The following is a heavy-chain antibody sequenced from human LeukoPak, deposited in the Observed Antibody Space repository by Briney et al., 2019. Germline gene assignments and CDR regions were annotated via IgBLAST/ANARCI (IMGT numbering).Heavy chain of an antibody. CDR1: GGSISSGGYS. V-gene: IGHV4-61*08. CDR2: IYYSGST. CDR3: ARSATMTYYYGMDV. J-gene: IGHJ6*02. Sequence: SETLSLTCAVSGGSISSGGYSWSWIRQPPGKGLEWIGYIYYSGSTNYNPSLKSRVTISVDTSKNQFSLKLSSVTAADTAVYYCARSATMTYYYGMDVWGQGTTVTVSS. D-gene: IGHD1-1*01.